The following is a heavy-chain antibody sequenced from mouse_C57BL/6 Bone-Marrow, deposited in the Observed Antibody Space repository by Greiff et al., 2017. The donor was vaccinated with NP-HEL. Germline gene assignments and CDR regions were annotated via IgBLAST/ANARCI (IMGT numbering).Heavy chain of an antibody. CDR3: ARDGGSSSKEFAY. J-gene: IGHJ3*01. CDR1: GYTFTSYW. Sequence: VQLQQPGAELVMPGASVKLSCKASGYTFTSYWMHWVKQRPGQGLEWIGEIDPSDSYTNYNQKFKGKSTLTVDKSSSTAYMQLSSLTSEDSAVYYCARDGGSSSKEFAYWGQGTLVTVSA. CDR2: IDPSDSYT. D-gene: IGHD1-1*01. V-gene: IGHV1-69*01.